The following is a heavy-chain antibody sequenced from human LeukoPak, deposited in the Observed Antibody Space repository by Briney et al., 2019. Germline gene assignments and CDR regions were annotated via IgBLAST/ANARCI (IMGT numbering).Heavy chain of an antibody. Sequence: SETLSLTCAVSGGSISSSNWWSWVRQPPGKGLEWIGEIYHSGSTNYNPSLKSRVTISVDKSKNQFSLKLSSATAADTAVYYCARDTGTTYYGSGSYRLDYWGQGTLVTVSS. D-gene: IGHD3-10*01. CDR2: IYHSGST. V-gene: IGHV4-4*02. CDR1: GGSISSSNW. J-gene: IGHJ4*02. CDR3: ARDTGTTYYGSGSYRLDY.